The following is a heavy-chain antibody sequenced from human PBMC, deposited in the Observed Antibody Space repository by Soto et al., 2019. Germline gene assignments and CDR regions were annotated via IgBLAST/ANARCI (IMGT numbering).Heavy chain of an antibody. CDR1: GFTFSSYA. D-gene: IGHD1-26*01. J-gene: IGHJ4*02. CDR2: IWFDGSNK. V-gene: IGHV3-33*01. CDR3: ARYIRGPTVFYFDF. Sequence: GGSLRLSCAASGFTFSSYAIHWVRQAPGKGLEWVAIIWFDGSNKYYADSVKGRFSISRDNSKNTLFLQMDSLRAEDSAIYYCARYIRGPTVFYFDFWGPGVLVTVSS.